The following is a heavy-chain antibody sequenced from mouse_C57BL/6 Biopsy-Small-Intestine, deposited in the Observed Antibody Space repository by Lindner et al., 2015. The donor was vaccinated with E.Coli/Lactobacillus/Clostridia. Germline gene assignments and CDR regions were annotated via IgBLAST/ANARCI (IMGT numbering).Heavy chain of an antibody. CDR3: TTPANWDRGFAY. V-gene: IGHV14-1*01. CDR2: IDPEDGDT. J-gene: IGHJ3*01. CDR1: GFNIKDYY. D-gene: IGHD4-1*01. Sequence: VQLQESGAELVRPGASVKLSCTASGFNIKDYYMHWVKQRPEQGLEWIGRIDPEDGDTEYASKFQGKATITADTSSNTAYLQLSSLTSEDTAVYYCTTPANWDRGFAYWGQGTLVTVSA.